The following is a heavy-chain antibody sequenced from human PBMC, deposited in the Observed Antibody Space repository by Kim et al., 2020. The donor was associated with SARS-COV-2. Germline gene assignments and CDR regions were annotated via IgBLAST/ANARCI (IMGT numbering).Heavy chain of an antibody. CDR3: TRDDFWSGYLRF. D-gene: IGHD3-3*01. J-gene: IGHJ4*02. V-gene: IGHV3-49*04. CDR1: GFTFGDYA. Sequence: GGSLRLSCRASGFTFGDYAMSWVRQAPGKGLEWVGFIRSNAYGGTAEYAASVKGRFTISRDDSKSIAYLQMNSLKTEDTAVYYCTRDDFWSGYLRFWGQGTLVTVSS. CDR2: IRSNAYGGTA.